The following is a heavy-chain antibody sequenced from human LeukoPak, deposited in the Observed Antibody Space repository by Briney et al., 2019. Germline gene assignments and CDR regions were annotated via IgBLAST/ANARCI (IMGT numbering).Heavy chain of an antibody. CDR1: GFTFSSYA. V-gene: IGHV3-30-3*01. CDR3: ARERVSSAYYYYGMDV. J-gene: IGHJ6*02. Sequence: PGGSLRLSCAASGFTFSSYAMHWVRQAPGKGLEWVAVISYDGSNKYYADSVKGRFTISRDNSKNTLYLQMNSLRAEDTAVYYCARERVSSAYYYYGMDVWGQGTTVTVSS. D-gene: IGHD3-10*01. CDR2: ISYDGSNK.